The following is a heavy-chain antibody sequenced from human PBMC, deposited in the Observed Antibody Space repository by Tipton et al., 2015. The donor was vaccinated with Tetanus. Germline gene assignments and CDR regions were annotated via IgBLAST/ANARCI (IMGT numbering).Heavy chain of an antibody. CDR3: ARDERDGDYAY. CDR1: GASIGSISYY. CDR2: TYYSGST. D-gene: IGHD4-17*01. J-gene: IGHJ4*02. Sequence: LRLSCTVSGASIGSISYYWSWIRQPPGKGLEWIGYTYYSGSTGYNPSLKSRVTISIDSSKNQFSLKLTSVTAADTAVYYCARDERDGDYAYWGQGALVTVSS. V-gene: IGHV4-61*01.